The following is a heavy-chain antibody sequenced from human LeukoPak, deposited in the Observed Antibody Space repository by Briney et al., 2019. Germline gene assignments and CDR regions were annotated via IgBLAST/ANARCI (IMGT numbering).Heavy chain of an antibody. D-gene: IGHD1-26*01. Sequence: SETLSLTCTVSGGSISSSSYYWGWIRQPPGKGLEWIGSIYYSGSTYYNPSLKSRVTISVDTSKNQFSLKLSSVTAADTAVYYCARAAPGIVGATGGNWFDPWGQGTLVTVSS. CDR1: GGSISSSSYY. J-gene: IGHJ5*02. CDR2: IYYSGST. V-gene: IGHV4-39*07. CDR3: ARAAPGIVGATGGNWFDP.